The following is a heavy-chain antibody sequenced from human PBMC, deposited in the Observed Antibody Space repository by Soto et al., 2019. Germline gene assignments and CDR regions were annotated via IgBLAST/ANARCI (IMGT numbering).Heavy chain of an antibody. CDR3: ARHGNGDDY. D-gene: IGHD2-8*01. CDR1: GYTFTIYG. Sequence: QVQLVQSGAEVKKPGASVKVSCKASGYTFTIYGVNWVRQAPGQGLEWMGWIRSYMNSTNYAQKLQGRVTMTTDTSTNTAYMELRSLRSDDTAVYYCARHGNGDDYWGQGTLVTVSS. V-gene: IGHV1-18*01. J-gene: IGHJ4*02. CDR2: IRSYMNST.